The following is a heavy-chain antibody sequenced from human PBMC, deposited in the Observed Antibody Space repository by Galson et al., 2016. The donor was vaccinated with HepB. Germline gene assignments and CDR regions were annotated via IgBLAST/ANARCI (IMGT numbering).Heavy chain of an antibody. CDR1: GGSITGDTYY. J-gene: IGHJ4*02. CDR3: AREFTY. V-gene: IGHV4-61*02. CDR2: IYTSGRT. D-gene: IGHD3-10*01. Sequence: PLSLTCTVSGGSITGDTYYWSWIRQPAGKGLEWIGRIYTSGRTNYNPSLESRVTLSLDTSRNQFSLTLSSVAAADTAVYYCAREFTYWGQGTLVAVSS.